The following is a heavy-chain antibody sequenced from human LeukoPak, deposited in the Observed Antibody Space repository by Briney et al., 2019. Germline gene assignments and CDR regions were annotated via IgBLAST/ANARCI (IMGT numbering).Heavy chain of an antibody. D-gene: IGHD6-19*01. V-gene: IGHV4-4*02. J-gene: IGHJ6*02. CDR3: ARTGYSSGWHRYYYYGMDV. CDR2: IYHSGST. CDR1: GGSISSSNW. Sequence: PSETLSLTCAVSGGSISSSNWWSWVRQPPGKGLEWIGEIYHSGSTNYNPSLKSRVTISVDKSKNQFSLKLSSVTAADTAVYYCARTGYSSGWHRYYYYGMDVWGQGTTVTVSS.